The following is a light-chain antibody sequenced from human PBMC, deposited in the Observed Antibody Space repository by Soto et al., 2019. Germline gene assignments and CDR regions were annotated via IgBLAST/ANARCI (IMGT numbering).Light chain of an antibody. Sequence: QSVLTQPPSVSGAPGQRATISCTGSTSNIGADYDVHWYQQLPGTAPKLLIYGSSDRPSGVPDRFSGSKSGTSASLAITGLQAEDEADYYCQSYDSSLINYVFGTGTKVTVL. V-gene: IGLV1-40*01. CDR1: TSNIGADYD. CDR2: GSS. CDR3: QSYDSSLINYV. J-gene: IGLJ1*01.